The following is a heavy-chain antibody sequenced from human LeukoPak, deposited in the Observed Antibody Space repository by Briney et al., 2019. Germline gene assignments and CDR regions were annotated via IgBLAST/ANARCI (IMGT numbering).Heavy chain of an antibody. J-gene: IGHJ3*02. CDR1: GYTFTGYY. CDR3: ARGFIIDDFWSGYYPYDAFDI. V-gene: IGHV1-8*03. Sequence: ASVKVSCKASGYTFTGYYMHWVRQAPGQGLEWMGWMNPNSGNTGYAQKFQGRVTITRNTSISTAYMELSSLRSEDTAVYYCARGFIIDDFWSGYYPYDAFDIWGQGTMVTVSS. CDR2: MNPNSGNT. D-gene: IGHD3-3*01.